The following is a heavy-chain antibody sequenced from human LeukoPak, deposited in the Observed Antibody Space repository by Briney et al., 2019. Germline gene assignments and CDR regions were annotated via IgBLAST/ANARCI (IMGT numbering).Heavy chain of an antibody. CDR1: GGSISSYY. D-gene: IGHD6-13*01. V-gene: IGHV4-59*12. CDR2: IYYSGST. CDR3: ARDAGYSSSWYEITAWDAFDI. Sequence: SETLSLTCTVSGGSISSYYWSWIRQPPGKGLEWIGYIYYSGSTNYNPSLKSRVTISVDTSKNQFSLKLSSVTAADTAVYYCARDAGYSSSWYEITAWDAFDIWGQGTMVTVSS. J-gene: IGHJ3*02.